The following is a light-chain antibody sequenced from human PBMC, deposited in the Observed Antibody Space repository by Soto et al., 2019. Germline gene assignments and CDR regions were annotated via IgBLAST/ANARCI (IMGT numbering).Light chain of an antibody. CDR2: GAS. CDR3: QQYGSSHLWT. J-gene: IGKJ1*01. V-gene: IGKV3-20*01. CDR1: QSVSSSY. Sequence: EIVLTQSPGTLSLSPGERATLSCRVSQSVSSSYLAWYQQKPGQAPRLLIYGASSRATGIPDRFSGSGSGTDFTLTISRLEPEDFAVYYCQQYGSSHLWTFGQGTKVEIK.